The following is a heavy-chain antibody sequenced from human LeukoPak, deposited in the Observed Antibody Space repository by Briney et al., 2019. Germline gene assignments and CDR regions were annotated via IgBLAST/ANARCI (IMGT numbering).Heavy chain of an antibody. Sequence: SETLSLTCTVSGGSISSHYWSWIRQPPGKGLEWIGYIYYSGSTNYNPSLKSRVTISVDTSKNQFSLKLSSVTAADTAVYYCVRIDYGDYGYFDYWGQGTLVTVSS. V-gene: IGHV4-59*11. J-gene: IGHJ4*02. D-gene: IGHD4-17*01. CDR1: GGSISSHY. CDR2: IYYSGST. CDR3: VRIDYGDYGYFDY.